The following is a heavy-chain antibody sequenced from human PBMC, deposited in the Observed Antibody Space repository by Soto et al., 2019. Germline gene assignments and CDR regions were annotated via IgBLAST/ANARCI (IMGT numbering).Heavy chain of an antibody. CDR3: AREVVVFGVIIPPPLDV. CDR2: ISGSGSTI. D-gene: IGHD3-22*01. Sequence: SGGSLRLSCAASGFTFSGYEMNWVRQAPGKGLEWVSYISGSGSTIYYADSVKGRFTISRDNAKDSLYLQMNSLRAEDTAVYYCAREVVVFGVIIPPPLDVWGQGTTVTVSS. J-gene: IGHJ6*02. CDR1: GFTFSGYE. V-gene: IGHV3-48*03.